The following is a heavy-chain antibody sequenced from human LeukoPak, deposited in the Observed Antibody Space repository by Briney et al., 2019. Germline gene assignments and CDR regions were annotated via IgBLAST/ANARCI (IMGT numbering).Heavy chain of an antibody. D-gene: IGHD3-22*01. CDR3: ARTYYYDSSGYYSLDAFDI. J-gene: IGHJ3*02. Sequence: PSETLSLTCAVYGGSFSGYYWSWIRQPPGKGLEWIGSIYHSGSTYYNPSLKSRVTISVDTSKNQFSLKMSSVTAADTAVYYCARTYYYDSSGYYSLDAFDIWGQGTMVTVSS. V-gene: IGHV4-34*01. CDR1: GGSFSGYY. CDR2: IYHSGST.